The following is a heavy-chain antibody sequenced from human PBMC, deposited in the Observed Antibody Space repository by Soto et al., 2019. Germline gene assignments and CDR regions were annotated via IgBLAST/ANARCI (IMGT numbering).Heavy chain of an antibody. CDR1: GFTFSSYS. J-gene: IGHJ6*02. Sequence: GGSLRLSCAASGFTFSSYSMNWVRQAPGKGLEWVSSISSSSSYIYYEDSVKGRFTISRDNAKNSLYLQMNSLRAEDSAVCSCACASLYYDLWSGSYCAMDIWGQGTTVTVSS. D-gene: IGHD3-3*01. CDR3: ACASLYYDLWSGSYCAMDI. V-gene: IGHV3-21*01. CDR2: ISSSSSYI.